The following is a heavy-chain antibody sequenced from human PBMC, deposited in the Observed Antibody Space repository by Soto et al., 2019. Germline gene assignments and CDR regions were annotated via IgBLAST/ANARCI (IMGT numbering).Heavy chain of an antibody. CDR2: IKSKTDGGTT. D-gene: IGHD3-22*01. Sequence: GGSLRLSCAASGFTFSNAWMSWVRQAPGKGLEWVGRIKSKTDGGTTDYAAPVKGRFTISRDDSKNTLYLQMNSLRAEDTAVYYCAKLRPSDSSTAGFDPWGQGTLVTVSS. J-gene: IGHJ5*02. CDR3: AKLRPSDSSTAGFDP. V-gene: IGHV3-15*01. CDR1: GFTFSNAW.